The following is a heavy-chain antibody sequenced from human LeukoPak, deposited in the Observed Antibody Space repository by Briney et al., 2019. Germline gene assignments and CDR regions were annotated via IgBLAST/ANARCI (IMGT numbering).Heavy chain of an antibody. D-gene: IGHD3-22*01. CDR2: MSYSGTT. Sequence: SETLSLTCAVSGGSISSGGYSWTWIRQPPGKGLEWIGFMSYSGTTYYNPSLKSRVSISLDTSKNQFSLKLSSVTAADTAVYYCARRGYYDSSGYRNWGQGTLVTVSS. CDR3: ARRGYYDSSGYRN. V-gene: IGHV4-30-4*07. J-gene: IGHJ4*02. CDR1: GGSISSGGYS.